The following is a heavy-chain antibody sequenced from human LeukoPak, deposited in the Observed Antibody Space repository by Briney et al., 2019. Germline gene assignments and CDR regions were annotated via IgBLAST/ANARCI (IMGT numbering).Heavy chain of an antibody. V-gene: IGHV3-23*01. CDR1: GFTFSNYA. J-gene: IGHJ6*02. CDR2: ISGSGDST. CDR3: AKVPYSDYGSGRPPFMDA. Sequence: QPGGSLRLSCAASGFTFSNYAMSWVRQAPGKGLEWVSTISGSGDSTYYADSVKGRLTISRDDFKNTLHLQMNSLRAEDTALYYCAKVPYSDYGSGRPPFMDAWGQRTTVTVSS. D-gene: IGHD3-10*01.